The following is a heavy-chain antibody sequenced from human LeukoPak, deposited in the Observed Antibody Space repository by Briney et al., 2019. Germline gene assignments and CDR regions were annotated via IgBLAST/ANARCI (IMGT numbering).Heavy chain of an antibody. Sequence: ASVKVSCKASGYTFTSYAMNWVRQAPGQGLEWMGWINTNTGNPTYAQGFTGRFAFSLDTSVSTAYLQISSLKAEDTALYYCARMKCSGGSCYSNYWGQGTLVTVSS. V-gene: IGHV7-4-1*02. CDR1: GYTFTSYA. CDR2: INTNTGNP. CDR3: ARMKCSGGSCYSNY. D-gene: IGHD2-15*01. J-gene: IGHJ4*02.